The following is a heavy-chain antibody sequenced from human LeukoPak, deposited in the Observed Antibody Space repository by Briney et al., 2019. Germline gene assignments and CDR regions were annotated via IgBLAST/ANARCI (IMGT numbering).Heavy chain of an antibody. CDR2: ISWNSDKI. J-gene: IGHJ6*03. CDR1: GFTFDDYA. V-gene: IGHV3-9*01. Sequence: QAGGSLRLSCAASGFTFDDYAMHWVRQVPGKGLEWVSGISWNSDKIGYADSVKGRFTMSRDNAKNSLHLQMSSLRPEDTALYYCAKGGSHDILTGYYFSYYMDVWGKGTTVTISS. D-gene: IGHD3-9*01. CDR3: AKGGSHDILTGYYFSYYMDV.